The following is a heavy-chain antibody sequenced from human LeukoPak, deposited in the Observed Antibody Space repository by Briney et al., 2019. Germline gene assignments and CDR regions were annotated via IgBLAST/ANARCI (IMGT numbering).Heavy chain of an antibody. V-gene: IGHV4-59*01. J-gene: IGHJ6*02. D-gene: IGHD3-10*01. Sequence: SETLSLTCTVSGGSISSYYWSWIRQPPGKGLEWIGYFYYSGSTNYNPSLKCRVTISVDTSKNQFSLKLSSVTAADTAVYYCARIRPSGIDYYYYGMDVWGQGTTVTVSS. CDR1: GGSISSYY. CDR2: FYYSGST. CDR3: ARIRPSGIDYYYYGMDV.